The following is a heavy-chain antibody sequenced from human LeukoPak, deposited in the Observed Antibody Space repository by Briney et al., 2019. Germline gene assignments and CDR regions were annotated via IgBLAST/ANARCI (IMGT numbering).Heavy chain of an antibody. V-gene: IGHV3-30*02. CDR2: IRYDGSNK. Sequence: PGGSLRLSCAASGFTFSSYGMHWVRQAAGKGLEWVAFIRYDGSNKYYADSVKGRFTISRDNSKNTLYLQMNSLRAEDTAVYYCAKDMVYSSYYFDYWGQGTLVTVSS. J-gene: IGHJ4*02. CDR1: GFTFSSYG. D-gene: IGHD5-12*01. CDR3: AKDMVYSSYYFDY.